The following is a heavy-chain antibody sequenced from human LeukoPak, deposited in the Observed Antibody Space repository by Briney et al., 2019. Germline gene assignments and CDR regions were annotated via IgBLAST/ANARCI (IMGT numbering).Heavy chain of an antibody. V-gene: IGHV1-3*01. Sequence: GASVKVSCKASGYTFTSYAMHWVRQAPGQRLEWMGWFNAGNGNTKYSQKFQGGVTITRDTSASTANMELSSLRSEDTAVYYCARVGAAAGPYYFDYWGQGTLVTVSS. CDR3: ARVGAAAGPYYFDY. CDR2: FNAGNGNT. CDR1: GYTFTSYA. J-gene: IGHJ4*02. D-gene: IGHD6-13*01.